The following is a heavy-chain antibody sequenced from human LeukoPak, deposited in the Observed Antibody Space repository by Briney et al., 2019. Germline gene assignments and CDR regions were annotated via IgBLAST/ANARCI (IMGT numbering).Heavy chain of an antibody. D-gene: IGHD1-26*01. V-gene: IGHV1-24*01. CDR1: GYSLTELS. CDR3: ATGTSSGSYAY. Sequence: GASVKVSCKVSGYSLTELSMHWVRQAPGKGLEWMGGFDPEDGETVYAQKFQGRVTMTEDTSTDTAYMALSSLRSDDTAVYYCATGTSSGSYAYWGPGTLVTVSS. CDR2: FDPEDGET. J-gene: IGHJ4*02.